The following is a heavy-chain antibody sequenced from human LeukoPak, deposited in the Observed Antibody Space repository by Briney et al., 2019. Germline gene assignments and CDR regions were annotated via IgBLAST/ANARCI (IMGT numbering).Heavy chain of an antibody. V-gene: IGHV3-15*01. Sequence: SGGSLRLSCAASGFTFSNAWMTWVRQAPGKGLEWVGRVKSKTDGGTTDYAAPVKGRFTISRDDSKNTLYLQMNSLKTEDTAVYYCTTGGPVVPAAIGFDNWFDPWGQGTLVTVSS. CDR1: GFTFSNAW. J-gene: IGHJ5*02. D-gene: IGHD2-2*01. CDR3: TTGGPVVPAAIGFDNWFDP. CDR2: VKSKTDGGTT.